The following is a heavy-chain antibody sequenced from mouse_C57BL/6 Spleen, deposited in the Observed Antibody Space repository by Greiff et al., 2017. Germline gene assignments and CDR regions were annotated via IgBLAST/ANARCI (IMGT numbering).Heavy chain of an antibody. D-gene: IGHD2-5*01. CDR1: GFTFSSYG. CDR3: ARNSNDWYFDV. Sequence: VQLKESGGDLVKPGGSLKLSCAASGFTFSSYGMSWVRQTPDKRLEWVATISSGGSYTYYPDSVKGRFTISRDNAKNTLYLQMSSLKSEDTAMYYCARNSNDWYFDVWGTGTTVTVSS. V-gene: IGHV5-6*01. CDR2: ISSGGSYT. J-gene: IGHJ1*03.